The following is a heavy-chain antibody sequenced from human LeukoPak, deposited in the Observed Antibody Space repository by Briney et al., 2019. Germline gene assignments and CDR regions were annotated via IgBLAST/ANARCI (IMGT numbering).Heavy chain of an antibody. V-gene: IGHV3-53*01. Sequence: PGGSLRLSCAASGFTVSSNYMSWVRQAPGKGLEWVSVIYSGGSTYYADSVKGRFTISRDNSKNTLCLQMNSLRAEDTAVYYCATSNWNYGFYYYYMDVWGKGTTVTVSS. CDR2: IYSGGST. D-gene: IGHD1-7*01. J-gene: IGHJ6*03. CDR1: GFTVSSNY. CDR3: ATSNWNYGFYYYYMDV.